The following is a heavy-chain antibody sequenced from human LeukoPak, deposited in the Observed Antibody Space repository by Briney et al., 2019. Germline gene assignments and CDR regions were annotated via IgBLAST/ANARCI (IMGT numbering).Heavy chain of an antibody. Sequence: SETLSLTCAVSGGSISSGGYSWSWIRQPPGKGLEWIGYIYHSGSTYYNPSLKSRVTISVDRSKNQFSLKLSSVTAADTAVYYCARGRRELRYGPDYWGQGTLVTVSS. CDR3: ARGRRELRYGPDY. D-gene: IGHD3-9*01. V-gene: IGHV4-30-2*01. CDR2: IYHSGST. CDR1: GGSISSGGYS. J-gene: IGHJ4*02.